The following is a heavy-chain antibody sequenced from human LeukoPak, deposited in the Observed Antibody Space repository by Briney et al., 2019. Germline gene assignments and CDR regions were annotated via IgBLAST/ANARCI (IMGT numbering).Heavy chain of an antibody. D-gene: IGHD3-10*01. Sequence: GGSLRLSCAASGPTFSTYEMNWVRQAPGKGLEWLSYITNTGTTIYYADSVRGRFTVSRDNAKNSVYLQMNSLRAEDTAVYYCSRDGTKVRGIIITYIGMDVWGKGTTVIVSS. CDR2: ITNTGTTI. J-gene: IGHJ6*04. CDR1: GPTFSTYE. V-gene: IGHV3-48*03. CDR3: SRDGTKVRGIIITYIGMDV.